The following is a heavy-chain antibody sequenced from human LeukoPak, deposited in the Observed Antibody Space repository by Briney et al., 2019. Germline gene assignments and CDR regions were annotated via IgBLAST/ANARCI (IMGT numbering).Heavy chain of an antibody. CDR3: ARGSSPHPTY. Sequence: SETLSHTCTVSGGSISSYYWSWIRQPPGKGLEWIGYIYYSGSTNYNPSLKSRVTISVDTSKNQFSLKLSSVTAADTAVYYCARGSSPHPTYWGQGTLVTVSS. J-gene: IGHJ4*02. CDR1: GGSISSYY. CDR2: IYYSGST. V-gene: IGHV4-59*01. D-gene: IGHD6-6*01.